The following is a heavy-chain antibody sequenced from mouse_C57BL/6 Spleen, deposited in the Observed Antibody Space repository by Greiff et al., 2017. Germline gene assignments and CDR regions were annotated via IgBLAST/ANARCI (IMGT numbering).Heavy chain of an antibody. V-gene: IGHV1-64*01. D-gene: IGHD2-2*01. CDR3: ARGVTGGYYAMDY. CDR2: IHPNSGST. Sequence: QVQLQQSGAELVKPGASVKLSCKASGYTFTSYWMHWVKQRPGQGLEWIGMIHPNSGSTNYNEKFKSKATLTVDKSSSTAYMQLSSLTSEDSAVYYCARGVTGGYYAMDYWGQGTSVTVSS. J-gene: IGHJ4*01. CDR1: GYTFTSYW.